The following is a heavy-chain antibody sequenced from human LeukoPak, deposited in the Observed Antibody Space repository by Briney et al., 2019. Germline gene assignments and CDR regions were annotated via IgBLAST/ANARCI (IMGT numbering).Heavy chain of an antibody. CDR3: ARGSGGNAFDI. CDR2: IYYSGST. V-gene: IGHV4-39*07. J-gene: IGHJ3*02. Sequence: SETLSLTCTVSGGPISSSSYYWGWIRQPPGKGLEWIGSIYYSGSTYYNPSLKSRVTISVDTSKNQFSLKLSSVTAADTAVYYCARGSGGNAFDIWGQGTMVTVSS. D-gene: IGHD3-10*01. CDR1: GGPISSSSYY.